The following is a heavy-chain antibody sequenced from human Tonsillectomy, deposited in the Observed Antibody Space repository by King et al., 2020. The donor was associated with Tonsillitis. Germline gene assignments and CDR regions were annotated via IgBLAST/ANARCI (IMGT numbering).Heavy chain of an antibody. Sequence: VQLVESGGGVVQPGRSLRLSCAASGFTFSSYAMHWVRQAPGKGLEWVAVISYDGSNKYYADSVKGRFTISRDNSKTKLYLQMNSLRAEDTALYYCARDGRELTGDYYFDYWGQGTLVTVSS. CDR2: ISYDGSNK. D-gene: IGHD7-27*01. CDR3: ARDGRELTGDYYFDY. CDR1: GFTFSSYA. V-gene: IGHV3-30-3*01. J-gene: IGHJ4*02.